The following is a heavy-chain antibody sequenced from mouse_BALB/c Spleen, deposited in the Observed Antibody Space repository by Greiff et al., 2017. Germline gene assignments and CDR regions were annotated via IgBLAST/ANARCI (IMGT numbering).Heavy chain of an antibody. CDR2: ISSGSSTI. J-gene: IGHJ4*01. CDR1: GFTFSSFG. Sequence: EVKLVESGGGLVQPGGSRKLSCAASGFTFSSFGMHWVRQAPEKGLEWVAYISSGSSTIYYADTVKGRFTISRDNPKNTLFLQMTSLRSEDTAMYYCARVDPGAMDYWGQGTSVTVSS. V-gene: IGHV5-17*02. D-gene: IGHD4-1*01. CDR3: ARVDPGAMDY.